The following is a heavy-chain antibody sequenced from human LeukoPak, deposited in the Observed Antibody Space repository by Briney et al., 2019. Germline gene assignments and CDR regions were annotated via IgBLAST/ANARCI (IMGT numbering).Heavy chain of an antibody. Sequence: PSETLSLTCTVSGGSISSVSYYWSWIRQPAGKGLEWIGRIYTTGSTNYNPSLKSRLTMSVDTSKSQFSLNLNSVTAADTAVYYCARGNSSSWPLDYWGQGTLVTVSS. J-gene: IGHJ4*02. D-gene: IGHD6-13*01. CDR3: ARGNSSSWPLDY. CDR1: GGSISSVSYY. V-gene: IGHV4-61*02. CDR2: IYTTGST.